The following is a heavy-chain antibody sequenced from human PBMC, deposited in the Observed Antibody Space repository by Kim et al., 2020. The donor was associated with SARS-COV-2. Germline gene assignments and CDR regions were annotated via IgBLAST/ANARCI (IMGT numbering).Heavy chain of an antibody. CDR1: GGSISSYY. D-gene: IGHD6-19*01. J-gene: IGHJ3*02. Sequence: SETLSLTCTVSGGSISSYYWSWIRQPPGKGLEWIGYIYYSGSTNYNPSLKSRVTISVDTSKNQFSLKLSSVTTADTAVYYCARAIVVAATRYSSGWYPDAFDIWGQGTMVTVSS. CDR3: ARAIVVAATRYSSGWYPDAFDI. CDR2: IYYSGST. V-gene: IGHV4-59*01.